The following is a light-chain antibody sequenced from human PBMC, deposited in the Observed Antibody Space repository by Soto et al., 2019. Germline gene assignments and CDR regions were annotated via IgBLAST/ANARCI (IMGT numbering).Light chain of an antibody. Sequence: EIVMTQSPATLSVSPGERATLSCRASQRVSSNLAWYQQKPGQAPRLLIYGASTRATGIPARFSGSGSGTEFTLTISSLQSEDFAVYYCQLYNNWPRTFGQGTKVDIK. CDR2: GAS. V-gene: IGKV3-15*01. CDR1: QRVSSN. CDR3: QLYNNWPRT. J-gene: IGKJ1*01.